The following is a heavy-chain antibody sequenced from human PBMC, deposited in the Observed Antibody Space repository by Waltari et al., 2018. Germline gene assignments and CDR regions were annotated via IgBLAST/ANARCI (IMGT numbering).Heavy chain of an antibody. J-gene: IGHJ3*02. D-gene: IGHD3-22*01. V-gene: IGHV3-48*03. CDR1: GFTFSSYE. Sequence: EVQLVESGGGLVQPGGSLRLSCAASGFTFSSYEMNWVRQAPGKGLGWVSYISSSGSTIYYADSVKGRFTISRDNAKNSLYLQMNSLRAEDTAVYYCARDTPEAVSHDAFDIWGQGTMVTVSS. CDR2: ISSSGSTI. CDR3: ARDTPEAVSHDAFDI.